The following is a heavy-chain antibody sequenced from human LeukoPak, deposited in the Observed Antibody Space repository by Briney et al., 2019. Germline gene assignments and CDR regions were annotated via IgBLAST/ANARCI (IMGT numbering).Heavy chain of an antibody. CDR1: GGSISSYY. J-gene: IGHJ6*02. Sequence: SESLSLTCTVSGGSISSYYWSWIRQPPGKGLEWIGYIYYSGSTNYNPSLKSRVTISVDTSKNQFSLKLSSVTAADTAVYYCARHHYDFWSGYPLLGYYYGMDVWGQGTTVTVSS. V-gene: IGHV4-59*01. CDR2: IYYSGST. CDR3: ARHHYDFWSGYPLLGYYYGMDV. D-gene: IGHD3-3*01.